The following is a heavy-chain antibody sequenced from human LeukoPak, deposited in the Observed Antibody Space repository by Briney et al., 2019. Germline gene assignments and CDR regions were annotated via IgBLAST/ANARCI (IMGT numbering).Heavy chain of an antibody. J-gene: IGHJ4*02. CDR3: ASENPYYYDSSGYYSHYYFDY. CDR1: GGTFSSYA. D-gene: IGHD3-22*01. Sequence: SVKVSCKASGGTFSSYAISWVRPAPGQGLGWMGRIIPIFGTANYAQKFQGRVTITTDESTSTAYMELSSLRSEDTAVYYCASENPYYYDSSGYYSHYYFDYWGQGTLVTVSS. CDR2: IIPIFGTA. V-gene: IGHV1-69*05.